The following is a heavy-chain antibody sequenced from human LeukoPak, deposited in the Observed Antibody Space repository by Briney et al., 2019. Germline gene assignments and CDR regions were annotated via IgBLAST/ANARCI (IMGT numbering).Heavy chain of an antibody. D-gene: IGHD2-2*01. CDR1: GFTLSAYT. CDR2: LTRGGDNDI. J-gene: IGHJ4*02. CDR3: ARLPAYCSSTSCYYDY. V-gene: IGHV3-21*01. Sequence: GGSLRLSCIASGFTLSAYTMNWVRQAPGKGLEWVSTLTRGGDNDIHYADSVKGRFTISRDNAKNSVFLQMNSLRAEDTAVYYCARLPAYCSSTSCYYDYWGQGTLVTVSS.